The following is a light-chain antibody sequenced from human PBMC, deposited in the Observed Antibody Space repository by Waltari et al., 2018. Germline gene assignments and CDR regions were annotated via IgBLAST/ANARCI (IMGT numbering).Light chain of an antibody. CDR2: GAS. CDR1: RSVTNN. CDR3: HQYDNWYT. J-gene: IGKJ2*01. Sequence: VMTQSPATLSVSPGESATLSCRASRSVTNNLAWYQQKPGQAPRLLIYGASTRATGIPARCSGSGSGTEFTLTISSLQSEDFAVYYCHQYDNWYTFGQGTKLEIK. V-gene: IGKV3D-15*01.